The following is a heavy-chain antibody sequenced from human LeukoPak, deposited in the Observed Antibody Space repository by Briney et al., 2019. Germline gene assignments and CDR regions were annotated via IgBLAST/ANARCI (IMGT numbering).Heavy chain of an antibody. Sequence: PGGSLRLSCAASGFTFSNHWMSWVRQAPGNGLEWVANINQGGSATYYADSVKGRFTISRDNAKSALHLELNSLRVEDTALYYCATEDCTDKGDFDLWGRGTLVTVSS. CDR2: INQGGSAT. CDR3: ATEDCTDKGDFDL. CDR1: GFTFSNHW. J-gene: IGHJ2*01. D-gene: IGHD2/OR15-2a*01. V-gene: IGHV3-7*01.